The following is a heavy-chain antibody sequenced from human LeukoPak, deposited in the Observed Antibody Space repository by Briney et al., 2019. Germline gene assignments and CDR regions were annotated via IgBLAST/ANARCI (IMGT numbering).Heavy chain of an antibody. V-gene: IGHV3-53*01. J-gene: IGHJ6*03. D-gene: IGHD1-26*01. CDR1: GFTVSSNY. Sequence: GGSLRLSCAASGFTVSSNYMSWVRQAPGKGLEWVSVIYSGGSTYYADSVKGRFTISRDDSKSTVYLRMNKLRVEDSGLYYCANGLAASGNFLLRDYYYFIDVWGKGTTVIVS. CDR2: IYSGGST. CDR3: ANGLAASGNFLLRDYYYFIDV.